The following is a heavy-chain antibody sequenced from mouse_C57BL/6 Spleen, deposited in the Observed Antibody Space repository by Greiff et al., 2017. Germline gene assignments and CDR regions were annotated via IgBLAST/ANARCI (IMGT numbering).Heavy chain of an antibody. CDR1: GYAFSSSW. J-gene: IGHJ2*01. Sequence: QVQLQQSGPELVKPGASVKISCKASGYAFSSSWMNWVKQRPGKGLEWIGRIYPGDGDTNYNGKFKGKATLTADKSSSTASMQHSSLTSEDSAVYYDARRGYGGAGYFDYWGQGTTLTVSS. V-gene: IGHV1-82*01. D-gene: IGHD1-1*01. CDR2: IYPGDGDT. CDR3: ARRGYGGAGYFDY.